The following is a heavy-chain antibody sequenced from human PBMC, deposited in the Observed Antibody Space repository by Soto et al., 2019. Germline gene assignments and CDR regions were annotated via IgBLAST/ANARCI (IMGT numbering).Heavy chain of an antibody. Sequence: GGSLRLSCAASGFTFSSHAMNWVRQAPGKGLEWVSAISGSGGSTYYADSVKGRFTMSRDNSKDTLYLQMNSLRAEDTAIYYCARALRSGTLGYCDYWGQGTLVTVSS. CDR2: ISGSGGST. CDR1: GFTFSSHA. CDR3: ARALRSGTLGYCDY. D-gene: IGHD3-10*01. J-gene: IGHJ4*02. V-gene: IGHV3-23*01.